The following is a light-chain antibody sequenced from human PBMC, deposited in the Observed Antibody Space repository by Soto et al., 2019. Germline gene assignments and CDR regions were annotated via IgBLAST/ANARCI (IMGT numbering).Light chain of an antibody. V-gene: IGLV2-23*02. CDR2: EVS. Sequence: QSALTQPASVSGSPGQSITISCTGTSSDVGSYNLVSWYQQHPGKAPNLMIYEVSKRPSGVSNRFPGSKSGNTVSLTISGLQAEDEADYYCCSYAGSSLVVFGGGTKVTVL. CDR1: SSDVGSYNL. J-gene: IGLJ2*01. CDR3: CSYAGSSLVV.